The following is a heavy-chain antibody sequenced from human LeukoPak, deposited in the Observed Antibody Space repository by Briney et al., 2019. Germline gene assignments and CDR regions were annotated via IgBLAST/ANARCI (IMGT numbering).Heavy chain of an antibody. J-gene: IGHJ4*02. V-gene: IGHV4-4*07. Sequence: SETLSLTCTVSGGSISSYYWSWIRQPAGKGLEWIGRIYTSGSTNYNPSLKSRVTMSVDTSKNQFSLRLSSVTAADTGTYYCAAWGVDYGGNFDYSDYWGQGTLVTVSS. D-gene: IGHD4-23*01. CDR1: GGSISSYY. CDR3: AAWGVDYGGNFDYSDY. CDR2: IYTSGST.